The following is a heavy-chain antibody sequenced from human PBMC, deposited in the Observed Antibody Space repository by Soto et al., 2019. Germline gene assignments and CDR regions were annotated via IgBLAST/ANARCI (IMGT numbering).Heavy chain of an antibody. D-gene: IGHD2-15*01. CDR1: GCTFSSYA. CDR3: ASDYCSGGSCYGSVY. Sequence: ASVKVSCKASGCTFSSYAISCVRQAPGQVLEWMGGIIPIFGTANYAQKFQGRVTITADESTRTAYMELSSLRSEDTAVYYCASDYCSGGSCYGSVYWGQGTLVTVSS. CDR2: IIPIFGTA. V-gene: IGHV1-69*13. J-gene: IGHJ4*02.